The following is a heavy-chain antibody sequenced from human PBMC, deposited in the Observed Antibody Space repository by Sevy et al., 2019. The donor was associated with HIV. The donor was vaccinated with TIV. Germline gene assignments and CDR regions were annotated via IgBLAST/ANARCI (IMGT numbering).Heavy chain of an antibody. CDR1: GYRFADYW. V-gene: IGHV5-51*01. CDR2: IYPGDSDT. Sequence: GESLKISCKGSGYRFADYWIGWVRQMPGKGLEYMGIIYPGDSDTSYSPPFQGQVTISVDKSISTAYLQWSSLKASDTAIHDCARGARGTLPSYYYYTLNVWGQGTTVTVSS. J-gene: IGHJ6*02. D-gene: IGHD1-1*01. CDR3: ARGARGTLPSYYYYTLNV.